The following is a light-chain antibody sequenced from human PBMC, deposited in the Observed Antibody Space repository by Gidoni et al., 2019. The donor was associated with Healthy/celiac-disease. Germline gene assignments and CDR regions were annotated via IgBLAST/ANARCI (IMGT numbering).Light chain of an antibody. CDR1: QSLLHSNGYNY. CDR2: LGS. Sequence: IVMTQSPLSLPVTPGEPASISCRSSQSLLHSNGYNYLDWYLQKPGQSPQLLIYLGSNRASGVPDRVSGSGSGTDFTLKISRVEAEDVGVYYCMQALQTPWTFGQGTKLEIK. J-gene: IGKJ2*01. CDR3: MQALQTPWT. V-gene: IGKV2-28*01.